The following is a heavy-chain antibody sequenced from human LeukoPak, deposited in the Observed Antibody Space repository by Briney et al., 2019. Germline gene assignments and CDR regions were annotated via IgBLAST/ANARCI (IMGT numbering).Heavy chain of an antibody. V-gene: IGHV4-34*01. J-gene: IGHJ4*02. CDR3: AREGLRLGELSLLYFDY. D-gene: IGHD3-16*02. Sequence: SETLSLTCAVYGGSFSGYYWSWIRQPPGKGLEWIGEINHSGSTNYNPSFKSRVTIPVDTTKNQFSLKLSSVTAADTAVYYCAREGLRLGELSLLYFDYWGQGTLVTVSS. CDR1: GGSFSGYY. CDR2: INHSGST.